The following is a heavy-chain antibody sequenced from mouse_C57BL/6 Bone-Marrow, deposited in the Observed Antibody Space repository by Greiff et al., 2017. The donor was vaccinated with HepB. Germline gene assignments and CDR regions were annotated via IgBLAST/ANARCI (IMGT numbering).Heavy chain of an antibody. V-gene: IGHV1-74*01. CDR2: IHPSDSDT. CDR3: AIPRRWFAY. J-gene: IGHJ3*01. Sequence: QVQLQQSGAELVKPGASVKVSFKASGYTFTSYWMHWVKQRPGQGLEWIGRIHPSDSDTNYNQKFKGKATLTVDKSSSTTYLQLSSLTSEDSAVYYCAIPRRWFAYGGQGTLVTVSA. CDR1: GYTFTSYW.